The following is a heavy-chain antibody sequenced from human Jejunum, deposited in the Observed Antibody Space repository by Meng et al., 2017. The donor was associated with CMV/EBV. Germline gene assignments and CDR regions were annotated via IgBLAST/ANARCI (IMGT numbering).Heavy chain of an antibody. V-gene: IGHV3-48*03. CDR1: GFNFSKFE. CDR2: ITSTGDRI. J-gene: IGHJ5*02. Sequence: ASGFNFSKFEMSWVRQAPRKGLEWLAYITSTGDRIYYAESVKGRFIVSRDNAKNSLYLEMDSLRAEDSGVYYCASNLGQWLSWFDPWGQGTVVTVSS. D-gene: IGHD5-12*01. CDR3: ASNLGQWLSWFDP.